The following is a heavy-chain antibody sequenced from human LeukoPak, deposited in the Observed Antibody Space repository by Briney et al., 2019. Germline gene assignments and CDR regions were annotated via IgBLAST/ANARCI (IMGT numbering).Heavy chain of an antibody. V-gene: IGHV3-30*03. J-gene: IGHJ4*02. CDR1: GFTVSSSNY. CDR3: ARDRNLDS. Sequence: GGSLRLSCAASGFTVSSSNYMSWVRQAPGKGLEWVAVISYDGSDKYFADSVKGRFTISRDNSKNTVYLQMESLRAEDTAVYNCARDRNLDSWGQGTLVTVPS. CDR2: ISYDGSDK.